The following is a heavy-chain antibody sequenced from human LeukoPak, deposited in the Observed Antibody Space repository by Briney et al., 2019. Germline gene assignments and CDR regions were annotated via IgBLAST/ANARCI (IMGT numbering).Heavy chain of an antibody. Sequence: GGALRLSCATSGFTLSTSGIHWGRQAPGEGVGWGSTISSSGRYIYYAESVKGRFIISRDNTNSSLFLQMNSLRAEDTAVYFCARNFDSVTSAFAYWGXXSLVTVSS. D-gene: IGHD3-16*01. CDR2: ISSSGRYI. J-gene: IGHJ4*02. V-gene: IGHV3-21*01. CDR3: ARNFDSVTSAFAY. CDR1: GFTLSTSG.